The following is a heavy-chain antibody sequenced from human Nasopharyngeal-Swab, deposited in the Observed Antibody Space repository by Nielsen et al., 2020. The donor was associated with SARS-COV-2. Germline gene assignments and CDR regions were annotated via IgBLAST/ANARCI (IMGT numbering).Heavy chain of an antibody. CDR1: GYTFTSYA. CDR3: ARESVSSRGDWFDP. CDR2: INAGNGNT. Sequence: ASVKVSCKASGYTFTSYAMHWVRQAPGQRLEWMGWINAGNGNTKYSQKFQGRVTITRDTSASTAYMELSSLRSEDTAVYYCARESVSSRGDWFDPWGQGTLVTVSS. D-gene: IGHD2-2*01. V-gene: IGHV1-3*01. J-gene: IGHJ5*02.